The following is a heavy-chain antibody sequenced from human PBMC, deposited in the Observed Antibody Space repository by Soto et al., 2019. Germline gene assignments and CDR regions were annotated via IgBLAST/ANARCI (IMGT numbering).Heavy chain of an antibody. Sequence: SVKVSCKASRGTFSSYTISWVRQAPGQGLEWMGRIIPILGIANYAQKFQGRVTITADKSTSTAYMELSSLRSEDTAVYYCHVGYYYDSSGPGRDAFDIWGQGTMVTVSS. CDR2: IIPILGIA. CDR3: HVGYYYDSSGPGRDAFDI. D-gene: IGHD3-22*01. J-gene: IGHJ3*02. V-gene: IGHV1-69*02. CDR1: RGTFSSYT.